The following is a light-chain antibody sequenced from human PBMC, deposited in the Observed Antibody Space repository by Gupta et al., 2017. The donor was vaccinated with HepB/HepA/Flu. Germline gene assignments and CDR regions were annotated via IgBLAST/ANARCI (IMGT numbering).Light chain of an antibody. Sequence: DIQMTQSPSSLSASVGDRVTITCLASQSISSYLNWYQQKPGKAPKLLIYAASSLQSGVPSRFSGSGSGTDCTLTISSLQPEDFATYYCQQSYSTPFTFGPGTQVDIK. J-gene: IGKJ3*01. V-gene: IGKV1-39*01. CDR1: QSISSY. CDR2: AAS. CDR3: QQSYSTPFT.